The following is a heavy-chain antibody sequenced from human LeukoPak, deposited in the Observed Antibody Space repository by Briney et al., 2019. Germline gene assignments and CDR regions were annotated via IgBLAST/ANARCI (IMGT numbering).Heavy chain of an antibody. CDR2: ISAYNGNT. CDR3: ARLYYHCSGKVDY. D-gene: IGHD3-10*01. V-gene: IGHV1-18*04. CDR1: GYTFTSYG. Sequence: EASVKVSRKASGYTFTSYGISWVRQAPGQGLEWMGWISAYNGNTNYAQKLQGRVTITTDTSTSTAYMELRSLRSGDTAVYYCARLYYHCSGKVDYLGQGTLVTVSS. J-gene: IGHJ4*02.